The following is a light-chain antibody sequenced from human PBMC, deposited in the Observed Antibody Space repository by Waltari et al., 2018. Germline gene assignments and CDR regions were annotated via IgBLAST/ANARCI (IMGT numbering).Light chain of an antibody. CDR2: AAS. CDR3: QGYNSGPWP. Sequence: DIQMTQSPSSLSASVGDRVIITCRASQGISDYVAWYQQKPGKVPKLLIYAASTLQSGVPSRFSGSGSVTDFTLTISSRQPQDVATYYCQGYNSGPWPVGEGSKVEIK. V-gene: IGKV1-27*01. CDR1: QGISDY. J-gene: IGKJ4*01.